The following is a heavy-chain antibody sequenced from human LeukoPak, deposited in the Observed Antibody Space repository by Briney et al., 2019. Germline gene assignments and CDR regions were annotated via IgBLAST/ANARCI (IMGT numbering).Heavy chain of an antibody. J-gene: IGHJ4*02. CDR3: TRVPGYSSTWHSDC. CDR1: GYSFNTCG. V-gene: IGHV1-18*01. Sequence: ASLKVSCKASGYSFNTCGISWVRQAPGQGLEWMGWISPDKDNTDYAQKFQGRVTMTTDTSTRTACLDLRSLRSDDTAVYYCTRVPGYSSTWHSDCWGQGTLVTVSS. D-gene: IGHD6-13*01. CDR2: ISPDKDNT.